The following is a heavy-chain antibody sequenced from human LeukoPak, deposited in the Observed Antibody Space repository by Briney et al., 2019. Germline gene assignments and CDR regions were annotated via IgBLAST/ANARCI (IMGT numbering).Heavy chain of an antibody. CDR1: GYTFTDYY. CDR2: INPNSGGT. CDR3: AQNGYCSGGSCYSMADYYMDV. V-gene: IGHV1-2*02. D-gene: IGHD2-15*01. Sequence: ASVKVSCKASGYTFTDYYMHWVRQAPGQGLEWMGWINPNSGGTNYAQKFQGRVTMTRDTSISTAYMELSRLRSDDTAVYYCAQNGYCSGGSCYSMADYYMDVWGKGTTVTVSS. J-gene: IGHJ6*03.